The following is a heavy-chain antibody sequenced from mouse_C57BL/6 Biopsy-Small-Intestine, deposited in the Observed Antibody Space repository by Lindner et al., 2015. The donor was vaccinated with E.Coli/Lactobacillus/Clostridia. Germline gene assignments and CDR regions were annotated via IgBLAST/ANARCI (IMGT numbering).Heavy chain of an antibody. V-gene: IGHV5-17*01. CDR1: GFTFSDYG. J-gene: IGHJ4*01. CDR2: ISSGSSII. D-gene: IGHD2-3*01. CDR3: ARDGSHYSMDY. Sequence: VQLQESGGGLVKPGGSLKLSCAASGFTFSDYGMHWVRQAPEKGLEWVAYISSGSSIIYYADTMKGRFTISRDNAKNTLFLQMTSLRSEDTAMYYCARDGSHYSMDYWGQGSSVTVSS.